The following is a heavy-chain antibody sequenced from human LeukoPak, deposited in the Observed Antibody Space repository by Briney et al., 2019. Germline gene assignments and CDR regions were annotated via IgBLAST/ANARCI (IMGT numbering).Heavy chain of an antibody. Sequence: GSLRLSCAASGFTFSNAWMSWVRQAPGKGLEWIGYIYYSGSTNYNPSLKSRVTISVDTSKNQFSLKLSSVTAADTAVYYCARYYYDSSGYYAGYFDYWGQGTLVTVSS. CDR3: ARYYYDSSGYYAGYFDY. V-gene: IGHV4-59*01. J-gene: IGHJ4*02. CDR2: IYYSGST. D-gene: IGHD3-22*01. CDR1: GFTFSNAW.